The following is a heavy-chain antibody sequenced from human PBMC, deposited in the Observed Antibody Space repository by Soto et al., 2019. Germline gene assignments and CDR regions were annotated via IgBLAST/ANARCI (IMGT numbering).Heavy chain of an antibody. CDR2: LSNTGRRT. J-gene: IGHJ4*02. Sequence: WGSLRLPCVASVFPFGANAMSWVRQAPGKGLEWVSGLSNTGRRTSYADSVKGRFNISRDNSENTVYLQMNSLRVEDTAVYYCATEMGATQGPFDNWGQGTKVTVSS. V-gene: IGHV3-23*01. D-gene: IGHD1-26*01. CDR1: VFPFGANA. CDR3: ATEMGATQGPFDN.